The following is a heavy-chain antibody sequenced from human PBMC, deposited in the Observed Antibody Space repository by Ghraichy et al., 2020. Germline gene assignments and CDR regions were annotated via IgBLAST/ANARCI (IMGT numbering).Heavy chain of an antibody. CDR3: AKDTGFWSGYSQYYFDY. V-gene: IGHV3-23*01. J-gene: IGHJ4*02. CDR2: ISASDGST. Sequence: GGSLRLSCAASGFTFSTYPMSWVRQAPGKGLEWVSSISASDGSTHYADSVKGRFTISRDNSKNTLYLQMRSLRAEDTAIYFCAKDTGFWSGYSQYYFDYWGQGTLVTVSS. CDR1: GFTFSTYP. D-gene: IGHD3-3*01.